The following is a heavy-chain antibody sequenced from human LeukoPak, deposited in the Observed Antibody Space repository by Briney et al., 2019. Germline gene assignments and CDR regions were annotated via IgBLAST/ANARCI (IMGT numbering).Heavy chain of an antibody. J-gene: IGHJ5*02. Sequence: PSDTLSLTCTVSGGFLSSCYRSWIRQPPGKGLEWIGYISYSGSTNYNPYLTSRVNISVDTSKNQYSLKLSSVTAAETAVYYCARDPGYYYGSDPNWFDPWGQGTLVTVSS. D-gene: IGHD3-10*01. CDR1: GGFLSSCY. V-gene: IGHV4-59*01. CDR2: ISYSGST. CDR3: ARDPGYYYGSDPNWFDP.